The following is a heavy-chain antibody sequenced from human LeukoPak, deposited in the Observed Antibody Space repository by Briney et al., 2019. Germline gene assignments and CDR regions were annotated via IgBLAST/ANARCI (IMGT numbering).Heavy chain of an antibody. J-gene: IGHJ5*02. CDR3: ARQNSNPHSGFDP. Sequence: SETLSLTCAVSGYSISSGCYWGWIRQPPGKGLEWIGSIYHSGSTYYNPSLKSRVTISVDTSKNQFSLKLSSVTAADTAVYYCARQNSNPHSGFDPWGQGTLVTVSS. CDR1: GYSISSGCY. V-gene: IGHV4-38-2*01. D-gene: IGHD4-11*01. CDR2: IYHSGST.